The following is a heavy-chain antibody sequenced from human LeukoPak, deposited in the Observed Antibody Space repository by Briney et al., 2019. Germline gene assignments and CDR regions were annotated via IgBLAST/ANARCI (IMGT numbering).Heavy chain of an antibody. CDR3: AREGLYYYGSGSFDY. Sequence: GGSLRLSCAASGFTVSSNSMSWVRQAPGKGLEWVSVIYSGGSTYYADSVKGRFTISRDNSKNTLYLQMNSLRAEDTAVYYCAREGLYYYGSGSFDYWGQGTLVTVSS. CDR2: IYSGGST. D-gene: IGHD3-10*01. CDR1: GFTVSSNS. V-gene: IGHV3-66*01. J-gene: IGHJ4*02.